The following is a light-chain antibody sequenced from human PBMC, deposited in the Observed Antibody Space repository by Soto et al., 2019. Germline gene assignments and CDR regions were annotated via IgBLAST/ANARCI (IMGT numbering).Light chain of an antibody. CDR2: EGS. V-gene: IGLV2-23*01. J-gene: IGLJ1*01. CDR1: SSDVGSYNL. CDR3: CSYAGSSTYYV. Sequence: QSALTQPASVSGSPGQSITISCTGTSSDVGSYNLVSWYQQHPGKAPKLMIYEGSKRPSGVSHRFSGSKSGNTASLTISGLQADDEADYYCCSYAGSSTYYVFGTGTKLTVL.